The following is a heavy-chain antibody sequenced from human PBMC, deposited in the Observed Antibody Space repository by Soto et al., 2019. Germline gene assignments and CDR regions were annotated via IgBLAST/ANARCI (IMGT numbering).Heavy chain of an antibody. V-gene: IGHV3-30*03. CDR2: ISYDGSNE. CDR1: GFTFSNYG. D-gene: IGHD5-18*01. J-gene: IGHJ4*02. Sequence: QVELVESGGGVVQPGGSLRLSCAASGFTFSNYGMHWVRQAPGKGLGWAAVISYDGSNEYYADSVKGRFSISRDNSKNTLYLQMNSLRTEDTAIYYCAIFLREVDTAMIPGAYWGQGTRVTVSS. CDR3: AIFLREVDTAMIPGAY.